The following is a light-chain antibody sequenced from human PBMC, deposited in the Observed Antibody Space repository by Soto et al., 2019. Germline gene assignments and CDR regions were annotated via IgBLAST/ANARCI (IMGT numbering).Light chain of an antibody. CDR1: QDISSY. V-gene: IGKV1-9*01. CDR2: AAS. CDR3: QQLNSYLLT. J-gene: IGKJ4*01. Sequence: IQLTQSPSSLSASVGDRVTITCRASQDISSYLAWYQQKPGKAPKLLIYAASTLQSGVPSRFSGSGSGTDSTLTISSLQPEDFATYYCQQLNSYLLTFGGGTKVDIK.